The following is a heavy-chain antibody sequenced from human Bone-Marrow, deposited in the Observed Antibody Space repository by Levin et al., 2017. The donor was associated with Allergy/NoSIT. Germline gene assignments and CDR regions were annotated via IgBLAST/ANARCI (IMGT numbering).Heavy chain of an antibody. V-gene: IGHV3-23*01. Sequence: TSETLSLTCAASGFTFSNYAVSWVRQAPGKGLEWVSGISGTSSSTYYADSVKGRFTISRDNSKNTADRQMSSVRVEDTAIYYCARSGLYHFERWGQGTLVTVSS. CDR3: ARSGLYHFER. D-gene: IGHD6-19*01. CDR2: ISGTSSST. J-gene: IGHJ4*02. CDR1: GFTFSNYA.